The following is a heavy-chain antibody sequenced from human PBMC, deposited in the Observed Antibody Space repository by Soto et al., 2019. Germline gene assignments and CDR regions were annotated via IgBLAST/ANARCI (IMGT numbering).Heavy chain of an antibody. J-gene: IGHJ6*02. D-gene: IGHD2-15*01. V-gene: IGHV3-30*03. CDR3: ASSRYGRGGGMDV. CDR1: GFTFSESG. CDR2: ISYDSSQK. Sequence: QVQLVESGGGVVQPGRSLRLSCEASGFTFSESGMHWVRQAPGKGLEWVTLISYDSSQKYYIDSVKGRFTISRDNSKNTLYLQMNSLRAEDTAVYYCASSRYGRGGGMDVWGQGTTVTVSS.